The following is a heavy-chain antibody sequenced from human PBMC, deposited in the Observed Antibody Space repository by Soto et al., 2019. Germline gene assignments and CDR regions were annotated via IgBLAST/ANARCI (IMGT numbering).Heavy chain of an antibody. J-gene: IGHJ3*02. Sequence: QVQLVQSGAEVKKPGSSVKVSCKASGGTFSSYAISWVRQAPGQGLEWMGGIIPIFGTANYAQKFQGRVTITADESTSTAYMELSSLRSEDTAVYYCATTDKQLVRGVGAFDIWGQGTMVTVSS. CDR2: IIPIFGTA. CDR3: ATTDKQLVRGVGAFDI. V-gene: IGHV1-69*01. CDR1: GGTFSSYA. D-gene: IGHD6-13*01.